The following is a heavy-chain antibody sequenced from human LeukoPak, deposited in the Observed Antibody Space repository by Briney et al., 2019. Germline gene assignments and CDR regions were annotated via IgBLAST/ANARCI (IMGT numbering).Heavy chain of an antibody. D-gene: IGHD3-16*02. CDR3: ARVYRPYNWFDP. CDR1: GYTFTSYG. J-gene: IGHJ5*02. V-gene: IGHV1-18*01. Sequence: ASVKVSCKASGYTFTSYGISWGRQAPGQGLEWMGWMSAYNGNTNYAQKLQGRVTMTTDTSTSTAYMELRSLRSDDTAVYYCARVYRPYNWFDPWGQGTLVTVSS. CDR2: MSAYNGNT.